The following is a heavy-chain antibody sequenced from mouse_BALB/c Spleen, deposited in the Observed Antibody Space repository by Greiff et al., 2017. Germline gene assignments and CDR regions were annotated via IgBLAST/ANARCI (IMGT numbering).Heavy chain of an antibody. J-gene: IGHJ1*01. CDR3: ARQRYYGNYVGWYFDV. CDR1: GYSITSDYA. Sequence: ESGPGLVKPSQSLSLTCTVTGYSITSDYAWNWIRQFPGNKLEWMGYISYSGSTSYNPSLKSRISIPRDTSKNQFFLQLNSVTTEDTATYYCARQRYYGNYVGWYFDVWGAGTTVTVSA. V-gene: IGHV3-2*02. D-gene: IGHD2-1*01. CDR2: ISYSGST.